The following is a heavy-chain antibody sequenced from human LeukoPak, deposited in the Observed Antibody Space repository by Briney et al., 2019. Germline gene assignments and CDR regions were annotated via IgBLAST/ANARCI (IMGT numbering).Heavy chain of an antibody. CDR2: IIPIFGTA. CDR3: ARDSLPAHYCSSTSCRDDAFDI. V-gene: IGHV1-69*13. CDR1: GYTFTSYG. J-gene: IGHJ3*02. Sequence: GASVKVSCKASGYTFTSYGISWVRQAPGQGLEWMGGIIPIFGTANYAQKFQGRVTITADESTSTAYMELSSLRSEDTAVYYCARDSLPAHYCSSTSCRDDAFDIWGQGTMVTVSS. D-gene: IGHD2-2*01.